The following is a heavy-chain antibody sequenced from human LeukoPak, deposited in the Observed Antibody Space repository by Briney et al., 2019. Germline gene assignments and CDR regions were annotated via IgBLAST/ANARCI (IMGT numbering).Heavy chain of an antibody. Sequence: PGGSLRLSCAASGFTFSSYAMHWVRQAPGKGLEGVAVISYDGSNKYYADSVKGRFTISRDNSKNTLYLQMNSLRAEDTAVYYCARDRSYGLDYWGQGTLVTVSS. CDR3: ARDRSYGLDY. V-gene: IGHV3-30-3*01. CDR1: GFTFSSYA. J-gene: IGHJ4*02. CDR2: ISYDGSNK. D-gene: IGHD5-18*01.